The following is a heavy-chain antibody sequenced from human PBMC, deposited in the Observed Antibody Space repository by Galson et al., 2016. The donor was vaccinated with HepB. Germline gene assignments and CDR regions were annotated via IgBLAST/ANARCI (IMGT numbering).Heavy chain of an antibody. CDR3: ARELCSSRSCSYGLDI. CDR1: EFPISDYV. CDR2: FGATGGTT. D-gene: IGHD3-10*02. J-gene: IGHJ3*02. V-gene: IGHV3-23*01. Sequence: SLRLSCAASEFPISDYVMTWVRQPPGKGLEWVSTFGATGGTTYFADSVTGRFTIFRDSSKNTFYMQMHSLRADDTAVYYCARELCSSRSCSYGLDIWGQGTVVTVSP.